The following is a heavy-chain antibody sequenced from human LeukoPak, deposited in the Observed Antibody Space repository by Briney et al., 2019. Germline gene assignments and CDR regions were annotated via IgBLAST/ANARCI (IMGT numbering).Heavy chain of an antibody. CDR1: EFTFSSYA. V-gene: IGHV3-23*01. D-gene: IGHD6-13*01. CDR2: ISAGGATT. J-gene: IGHJ5*02. CDR3: ARDVSSSWYNWFDP. Sequence: PGGSLRLSCAASEFTFSSYAMNWVRQAPGKGLEWVSGISAGGATTYYADSVKGRFTISRDNSKNTLYLQVNSLRAEDTAVYYCARDVSSSWYNWFDPWGQGTLVTVSS.